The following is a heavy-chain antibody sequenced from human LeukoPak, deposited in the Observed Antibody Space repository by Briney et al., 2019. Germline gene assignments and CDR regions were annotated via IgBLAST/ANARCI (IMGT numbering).Heavy chain of an antibody. D-gene: IGHD2-2*01. Sequence: SETLSLTCAVYGGSFSGYYWSWLRQPPGKGLEWIGEINHSGSTNYNPSLKSRVTISVDTSKNQFSLKLSSVTAADTAVYYCARGPAIGYFDYWGQGTLVTVSS. CDR1: GGSFSGYY. V-gene: IGHV4-34*01. CDR3: ARGPAIGYFDY. J-gene: IGHJ4*02. CDR2: INHSGST.